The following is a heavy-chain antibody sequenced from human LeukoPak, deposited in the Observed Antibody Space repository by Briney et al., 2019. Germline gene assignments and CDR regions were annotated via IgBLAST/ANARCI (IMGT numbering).Heavy chain of an antibody. CDR2: ITGSGGST. CDR3: ARDRSGDGYWDDAFDI. Sequence: GSLRLSCAASGFTFGNYAMSWVRQAGWKGREWVSPITGSGGSTNYADSVKGRFTISRDNSKNTLYLQMNSLRPEDTAVYYCARDRSGDGYWDDAFDIWGQGKVVTVSS. CDR1: GFTFGNYA. D-gene: IGHD5-24*01. J-gene: IGHJ3*02. V-gene: IGHV3-23*01.